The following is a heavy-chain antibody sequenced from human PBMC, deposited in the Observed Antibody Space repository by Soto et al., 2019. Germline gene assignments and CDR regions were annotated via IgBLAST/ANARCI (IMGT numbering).Heavy chain of an antibody. J-gene: IGHJ5*02. CDR2: ISSSGSTI. CDR1: GFTFSDYY. Sequence: GGSLRLSCAASGFTFSDYYMSWIRQAPGKGLEWVSYISSSGSTIYYADSVKGRFTISRGNAKNSLYLQMNSLRAEDTAVYYCARERLCFGANWYDRWGQGTRGTVSA. D-gene: IGHD3-16*01. CDR3: ARERLCFGANWYDR. V-gene: IGHV3-11*01.